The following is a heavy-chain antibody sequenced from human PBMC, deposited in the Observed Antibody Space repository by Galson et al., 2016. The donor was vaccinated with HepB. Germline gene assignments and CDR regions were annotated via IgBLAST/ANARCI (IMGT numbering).Heavy chain of an antibody. D-gene: IGHD3-9*01. CDR2: ISYDGSNK. Sequence: SLRLSCAASGFTFSRYGMHWVRQAPGKGLEWVAVISYDGSNKYYEDSVKGRFTISRDNSKNTLYLQMNSLRAEDTAVYYCAKDSYYDILTGPTYYYYGMDVWGQGTTVTCSS. V-gene: IGHV3-30*18. CDR1: GFTFSRYG. CDR3: AKDSYYDILTGPTYYYYGMDV. J-gene: IGHJ6*02.